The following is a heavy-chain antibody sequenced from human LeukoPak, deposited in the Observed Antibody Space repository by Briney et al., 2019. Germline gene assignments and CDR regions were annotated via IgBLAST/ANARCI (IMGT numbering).Heavy chain of an antibody. CDR1: GFTFSSYS. CDR2: ISSSSSYI. J-gene: IGHJ5*02. V-gene: IGHV3-21*01. CDR3: ARETLLATFDP. Sequence: GGSLRLSCAASGFTFSSYSMNWVRQAPGKGLEWVSSISSSSSYIYYADSVKGRFTISRDNARNSLYLQMNSLRAEDTAVYYCARETLLATFDPWGQGTLVTVSS. D-gene: IGHD2/OR15-2a*01.